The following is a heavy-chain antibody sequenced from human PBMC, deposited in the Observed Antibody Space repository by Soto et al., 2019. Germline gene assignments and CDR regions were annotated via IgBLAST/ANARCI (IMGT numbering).Heavy chain of an antibody. CDR1: GFTFSGSA. CDR3: TLSGGYSGYDSATSGY. Sequence: EVQLVESGGGLVQPGGSLKLSCAASGFTFSGSAMHWVRRASGKGLEWVGRIRSKANSYATAYAASVKGRFTISRDDSKNTAYLQMNSLKTEDTAVYYCTLSGGYSGYDSATSGYWGQGTLVTVSS. V-gene: IGHV3-73*02. J-gene: IGHJ4*02. CDR2: IRSKANSYAT. D-gene: IGHD5-12*01.